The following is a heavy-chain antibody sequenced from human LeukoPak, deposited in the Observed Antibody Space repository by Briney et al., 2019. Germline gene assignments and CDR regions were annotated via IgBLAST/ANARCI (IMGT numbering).Heavy chain of an antibody. CDR2: ISGSGGST. CDR1: GFTFSSYA. D-gene: IGHD6-19*01. V-gene: IGHV3-23*01. CDR3: AKERIAVAGSGGVSDY. Sequence: SGGSLTLSCAASGFTFSSYAMSWVRQAPGKGLEWVSAISGSGGSTYYADSVKGRFTISRDNSKNTLYLQMNSLRAEDTAVYYCAKERIAVAGSGGVSDYWGQGTLVTVSS. J-gene: IGHJ4*02.